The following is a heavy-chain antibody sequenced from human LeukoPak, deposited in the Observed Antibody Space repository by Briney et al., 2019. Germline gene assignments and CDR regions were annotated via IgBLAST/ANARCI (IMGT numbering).Heavy chain of an antibody. CDR3: TRMTRGHDY. V-gene: IGHV4-34*01. J-gene: IGHJ4*02. CDR1: GVSFDDYY. CDR2: INHSGYT. Sequence: SETLSLTCAVSGVSFDDYYWSWVRQAPGKGLEWIGEINHSGYTNDNPSLKSRVTLSIDTSRKQFSLNLRSVTVADAGIYYCTRMTRGHDYWGQGTQVTVSS. D-gene: IGHD4-11*01.